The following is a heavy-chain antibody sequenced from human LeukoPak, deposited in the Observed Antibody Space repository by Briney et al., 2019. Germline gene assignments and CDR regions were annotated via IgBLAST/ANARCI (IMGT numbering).Heavy chain of an antibody. CDR3: ATTWDYSNTNYFDY. D-gene: IGHD4-11*01. J-gene: IGHJ4*02. Sequence: SQTLSLTCAISGDSVSSNSGAWNWIRQSPSRGLEWLGRTYYRSKWYNDYAVSVKSRITINPDTSKNQFSLQLNSVTPEDTAVYYCATTWDYSNTNYFDYWGQGTLVTVSS. CDR2: TYYRSKWYN. V-gene: IGHV6-1*01. CDR1: GDSVSSNSGA.